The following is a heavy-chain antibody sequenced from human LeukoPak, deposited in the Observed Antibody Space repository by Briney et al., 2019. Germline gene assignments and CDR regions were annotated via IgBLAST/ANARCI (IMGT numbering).Heavy chain of an antibody. J-gene: IGHJ4*02. CDR1: GFTFSSYA. Sequence: GGSLRLSCVASGFTFSSYAMSWVRQAPGKGLEWVSTFSGSGGSTYYADSVKGRFTISRDNSKNTLFLQMNSLRAEDTAVYCCAKAIAVAGVFDYWGQGTLVTVSS. D-gene: IGHD6-19*01. CDR2: FSGSGGST. V-gene: IGHV3-23*01. CDR3: AKAIAVAGVFDY.